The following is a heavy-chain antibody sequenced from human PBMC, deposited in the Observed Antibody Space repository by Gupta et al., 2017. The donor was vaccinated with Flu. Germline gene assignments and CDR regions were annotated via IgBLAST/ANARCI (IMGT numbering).Heavy chain of an antibody. V-gene: IGHV4-39*01. CDR3: AGGVQWLANFDY. Sequence: QLQLQESGPGLVKPSETLSLTCTVSGGSISSSSYYWGWIRQPPGKGLEWIGSIYYSGSTYYNPSLKSRVTISVDTSKNQFSLKLSSVTAADTAVYYCAGGVQWLANFDYWGQGTLVTVSS. D-gene: IGHD6-19*01. J-gene: IGHJ4*02. CDR2: IYYSGST. CDR1: GGSISSSSYY.